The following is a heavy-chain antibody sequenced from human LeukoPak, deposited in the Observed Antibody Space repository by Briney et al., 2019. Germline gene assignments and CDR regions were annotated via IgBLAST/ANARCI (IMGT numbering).Heavy chain of an antibody. Sequence: ASVKVSCEASGYTFTGYYMHWVRQAPGQGLEWMGWINPNSGGTNYAQKFQGRVTMTRDTSISTAYMELSRLRSDDTAVYYCARPRGYSGYDWRLFDYWGQGTLVTVSS. CDR3: ARPRGYSGYDWRLFDY. D-gene: IGHD5-12*01. CDR2: INPNSGGT. J-gene: IGHJ4*02. V-gene: IGHV1-2*02. CDR1: GYTFTGYY.